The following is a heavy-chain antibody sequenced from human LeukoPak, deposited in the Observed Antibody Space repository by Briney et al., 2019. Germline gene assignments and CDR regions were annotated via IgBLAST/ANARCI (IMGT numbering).Heavy chain of an antibody. Sequence: PSETLSLTCAVYGGSFSGYYWSWIRQPPGKGLEWIGEINHSGSTNYNPSLKSRVTISVDTSKNQFSLKLSSVTAADTAVYYCARAGIYYDILTGYYSKWAFDIWGQGTMVTVSS. D-gene: IGHD3-9*01. V-gene: IGHV4-34*01. CDR2: INHSGST. CDR1: GGSFSGYY. CDR3: ARAGIYYDILTGYYSKWAFDI. J-gene: IGHJ3*02.